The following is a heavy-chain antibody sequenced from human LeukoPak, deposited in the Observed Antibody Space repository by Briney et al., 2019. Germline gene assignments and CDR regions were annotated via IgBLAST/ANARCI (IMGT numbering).Heavy chain of an antibody. D-gene: IGHD6-6*01. CDR3: ARASTGSSSHSNRHFDY. V-gene: IGHV4-4*02. CDR1: GGSISSSNW. Sequence: SETLSLTCAVSGGSISSSNWWSWVRQPPGKGLEWIGEIYHSGSTNYNPSLKSRVTISVDKSKNQFSLKLSSVTAADTAVYYCARASTGSSSHSNRHFDYWGQGTLVTVPS. CDR2: IYHSGST. J-gene: IGHJ4*02.